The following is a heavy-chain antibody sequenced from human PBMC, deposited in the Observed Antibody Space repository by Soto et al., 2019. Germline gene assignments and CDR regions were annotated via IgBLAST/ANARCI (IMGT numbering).Heavy chain of an antibody. V-gene: IGHV3-11*04. CDR2: ISGSGSTI. CDR1: GFTFSDYY. CDR3: ARAPDYDTSGNYAAY. D-gene: IGHD3-22*01. J-gene: IGHJ4*02. Sequence: GGSLRLSCSASGFTFSDYYMTWIRQAPGKGQEWISYISGSGSTIYYADSVKGRFTISRDNAKNSLYLQMNSLRAEDTAVYYCARAPDYDTSGNYAAYWGQGTLVTVSS.